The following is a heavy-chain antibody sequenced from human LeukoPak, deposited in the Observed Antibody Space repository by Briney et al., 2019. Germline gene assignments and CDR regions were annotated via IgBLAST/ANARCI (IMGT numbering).Heavy chain of an antibody. CDR2: INHSGST. Sequence: SETLSLTCSVSGGSISGYFWSWIRQPPGKGLEWIGEINHSGSTNYNPSLKSRVTISVDTSKNQFSLKLSSVTAADTAVYYCARGRYGDYGLDYWGQGTLVTVSS. J-gene: IGHJ4*02. D-gene: IGHD4-17*01. CDR1: GGSISGYF. CDR3: ARGRYGDYGLDY. V-gene: IGHV4-34*01.